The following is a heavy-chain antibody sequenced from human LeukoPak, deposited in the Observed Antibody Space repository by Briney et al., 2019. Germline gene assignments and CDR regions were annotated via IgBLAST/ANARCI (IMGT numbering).Heavy chain of an antibody. D-gene: IGHD6-19*01. V-gene: IGHV3-30*18. CDR3: AKAHTSGMYYFYY. CDR2: ISYGGGNK. J-gene: IGHJ4*02. CDR1: GFTFSTYD. Sequence: GGPLRLSCAASGFTFSTYDMHCVRQAPGRGLEGVAFISYGGGNKYYADSVKGRFSISRDDSKNTLYLQMNSLRDEDTAVYYFAKAHTSGMYYFYYWGQGSLVIVSS.